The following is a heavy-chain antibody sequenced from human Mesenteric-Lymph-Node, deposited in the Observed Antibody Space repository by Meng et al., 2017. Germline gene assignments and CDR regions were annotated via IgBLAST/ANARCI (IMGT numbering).Heavy chain of an antibody. J-gene: IGHJ4*02. D-gene: IGHD6-19*01. CDR1: GGSCSGYY. V-gene: IGHV4-34*01. CDR3: ARASSGWYKRPYYFDY. Sequence: GQLQQWGAVLLKPSETLSLTCAVYGGSCSGYYWSWIRQPPGKGLEWIGEINHSGSTNYNPSLKSRVTISVDTSKNQFSLKLSSVTAADTAVYYCARASSGWYKRPYYFDYWGQGTLVTVSS. CDR2: INHSGST.